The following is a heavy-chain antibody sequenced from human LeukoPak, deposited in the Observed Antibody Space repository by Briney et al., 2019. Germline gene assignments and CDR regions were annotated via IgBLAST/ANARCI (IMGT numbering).Heavy chain of an antibody. CDR3: ARNGGYSDFDY. D-gene: IGHD4-23*01. Sequence: SETLSLTCAVSGGSISGDNWWTWVRQPPGKGLKWIGEILHSGSTNYNPSLKSRVTISVDKSRNQFSLKVNSVTAADTAVYYCARNGGYSDFDYWGQGTLVTVSS. CDR2: ILHSGST. V-gene: IGHV4-4*02. CDR1: GGSISGDNW. J-gene: IGHJ4*02.